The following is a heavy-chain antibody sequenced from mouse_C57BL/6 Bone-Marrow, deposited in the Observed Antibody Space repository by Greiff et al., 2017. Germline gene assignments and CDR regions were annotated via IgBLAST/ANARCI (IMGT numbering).Heavy chain of an antibody. CDR1: GYTFTDYY. CDR2: INPNNGGT. CDR3: APGYYWLAY. D-gene: IGHD2-3*01. V-gene: IGHV1-26*01. J-gene: IGHJ3*01. Sequence: EVQLQQSGPELVKPGASVKISCKASGYTFTDYYMNWVKQSHGKSLEWIGDINPNNGGTSYNQKFKGKATLTVDKYSSTAYLELRSLTSEDSAVYYGAPGYYWLAYWGQGTLVTVSA.